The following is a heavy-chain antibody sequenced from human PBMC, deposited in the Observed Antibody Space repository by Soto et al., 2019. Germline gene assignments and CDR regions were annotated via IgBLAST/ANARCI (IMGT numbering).Heavy chain of an antibody. CDR2: ISAYNGNT. V-gene: IGHV1-18*01. CDR3: ARDILWEWVENYYGMDV. Sequence: QVQLVQSGAEVKKPGASVKVSCKASGYTFTSYGISWVRQAPGQGLEWMGWISAYNGNTNYAQKLQGRVTMTTDPSTSTAYMELRSLRSDDTAVYYCARDILWEWVENYYGMDVWGQGTTVTVSS. CDR1: GYTFTSYG. D-gene: IGHD3-3*01. J-gene: IGHJ6*02.